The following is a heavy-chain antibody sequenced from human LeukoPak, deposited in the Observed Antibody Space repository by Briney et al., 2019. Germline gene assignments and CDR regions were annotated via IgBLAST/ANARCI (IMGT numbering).Heavy chain of an antibody. CDR2: ISWDSGSI. D-gene: IGHD4-17*01. V-gene: IGHV3-9*01. Sequence: GRSLSLSCAASGFTFDDYAMHWVRQAPGKGLEWVSGISWDSGSIGYADSVKGRFTISRDNAKNSLYLQMNSLRAEDTALYYCATSPGVTTDFDYWGQGTLVTVSS. J-gene: IGHJ4*02. CDR1: GFTFDDYA. CDR3: ATSPGVTTDFDY.